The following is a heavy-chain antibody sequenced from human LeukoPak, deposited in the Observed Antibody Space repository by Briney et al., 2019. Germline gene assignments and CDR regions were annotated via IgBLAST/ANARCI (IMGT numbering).Heavy chain of an antibody. V-gene: IGHV3-23*01. Sequence: GGSLRLSCAASGFSYSSYAMSWVRQAPGKGLEWVSAITGSGASTYYADSVRGRFTISRDNSKNTLFLQLDSLRVEDTAVYYCAKEDPAIILGIDYWGQGALVIVSS. D-gene: IGHD5-18*01. CDR2: ITGSGAST. CDR3: AKEDPAIILGIDY. CDR1: GFSYSSYA. J-gene: IGHJ4*02.